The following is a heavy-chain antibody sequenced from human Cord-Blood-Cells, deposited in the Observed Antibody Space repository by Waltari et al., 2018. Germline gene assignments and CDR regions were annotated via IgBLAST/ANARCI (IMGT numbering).Heavy chain of an antibody. J-gene: IGHJ6*03. V-gene: IGHV4-34*01. CDR2: INHSGST. Sequence: WIGEINHSGSTNYNPSLKSRVTISVDTSKNQFSLKLSSVTAADTAVYYCGGSYYYYYMDVWGKGTTVTVSS. CDR3: GGSYYYYYMDV.